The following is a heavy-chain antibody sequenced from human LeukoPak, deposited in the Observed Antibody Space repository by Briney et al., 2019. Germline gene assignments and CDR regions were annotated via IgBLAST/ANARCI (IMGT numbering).Heavy chain of an antibody. V-gene: IGHV3-64*01. CDR3: ARAVDFWSGYDY. CDR1: GFTFSTYA. Sequence: GRSLRLSSAASGFTFSTYAMHWVRQAPGKGLEYVSAISSNGGSTYYANSVKGRFTISRDNSKNTLYLQMGSLRAEDMAVYYCARAVDFWSGYDYWGQGTLVTVSS. CDR2: ISSNGGST. D-gene: IGHD3-3*01. J-gene: IGHJ4*02.